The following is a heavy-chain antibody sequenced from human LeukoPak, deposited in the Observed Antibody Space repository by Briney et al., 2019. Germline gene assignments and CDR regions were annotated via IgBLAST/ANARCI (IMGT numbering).Heavy chain of an antibody. CDR3: AKNADRGAYRRGGSCHPYSYYNMDG. J-gene: IGHJ6*03. CDR1: GITFSSYG. V-gene: IGHV3-23*01. CDR2: ISHTGGSP. Sequence: GGSLRLSCAASGITFSSYGMSWVRQVPGKGLEWVSSISHTGGSPYYADSVKGRFTVSRDKSKNTLCLQMNSLRVEDTAVYYCAKNADRGAYRRGGSCHPYSYYNMDGWGTGTTVTISS. D-gene: IGHD2-15*01.